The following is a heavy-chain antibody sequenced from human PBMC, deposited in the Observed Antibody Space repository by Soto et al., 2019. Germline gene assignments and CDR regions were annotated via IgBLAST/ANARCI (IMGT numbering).Heavy chain of an antibody. CDR3: ARAEWRRYYYYGMDV. Sequence: QVQLVESGGGVVQPGRSLRLSCAASGFTFSSYAMHWVRQAPGKGLEWVAVISYDGSNKYYADSVKGRFTISRDNSKNTRYLQMNSLRAEDTAVYYCARAEWRRYYYYGMDVWGQGTTVTVSS. V-gene: IGHV3-30-3*01. CDR2: ISYDGSNK. J-gene: IGHJ6*02. CDR1: GFTFSSYA. D-gene: IGHD2-8*01.